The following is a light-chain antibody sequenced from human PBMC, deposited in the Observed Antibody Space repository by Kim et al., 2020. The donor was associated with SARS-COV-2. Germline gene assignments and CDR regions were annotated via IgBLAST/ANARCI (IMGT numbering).Light chain of an antibody. V-gene: IGLV3-19*01. CDR2: GKN. J-gene: IGLJ1*01. CDR3: NSRDSSGNHYV. CDR1: SLRSDY. Sequence: ALGQTGRIKWQGDSLRSDYASWYQQKPGQAPVLVIYGKNNRPAGIPDRFSGSSSGNTASLTITGAQAEDEADYYCNSRDSSGNHYVFGTGTKVTVL.